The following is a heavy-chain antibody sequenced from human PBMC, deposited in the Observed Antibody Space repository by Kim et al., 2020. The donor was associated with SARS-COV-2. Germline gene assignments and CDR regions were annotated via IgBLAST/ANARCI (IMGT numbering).Heavy chain of an antibody. CDR3: ARDSRYTTSWSPFDY. V-gene: IGHV3-23*01. J-gene: IGHJ4*02. CDR2: IGAGGAPT. D-gene: IGHD1-20*01. CDR1: GFIFANYA. Sequence: GGSLRLSCAASGFIFANYAMSWVRQAPGKRLEWVSAIGAGGAPTYYADSVRGRFTVSRDDSRNTLYLQMNSLRAEDTAIYSCARDSRYTTSWSPFDYWGQGTLVTVSS.